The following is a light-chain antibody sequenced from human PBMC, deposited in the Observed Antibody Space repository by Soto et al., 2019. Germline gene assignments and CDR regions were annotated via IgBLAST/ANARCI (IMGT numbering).Light chain of an antibody. CDR2: EVS. V-gene: IGLV2-14*01. CDR3: SSYTSSSTFYV. Sequence: QSVRTQPASVSGSPGQSITISCTGTSSDVGGYNYVSWYQQHPGKAPKLMIYEVSNRPSGVSNRFSGSKSGNTASLTISGLQAEDEADYYCSSYTSSSTFYVFGTGTKVTVL. J-gene: IGLJ1*01. CDR1: SSDVGGYNY.